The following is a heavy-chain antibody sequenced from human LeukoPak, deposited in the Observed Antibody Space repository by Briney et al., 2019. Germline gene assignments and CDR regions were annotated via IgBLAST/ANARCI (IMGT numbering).Heavy chain of an antibody. J-gene: IGHJ6*02. CDR2: IHSGDSNT. CDR3: GRYPSGHYAMDG. Sequence: GESLKISCKGSGYSFSTYWIGWVRQMPGKGLEWMGIIHSGDSNTRYSPSFQGQVTISVDKSISTAYLQWSSLKASDTAVYYCGRYPSGHYAMDGCGQGTTVTVSS. CDR1: GYSFSTYW. V-gene: IGHV5-51*01.